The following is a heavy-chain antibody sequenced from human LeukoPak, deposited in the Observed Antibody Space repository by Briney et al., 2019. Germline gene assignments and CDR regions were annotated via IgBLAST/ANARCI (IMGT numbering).Heavy chain of an antibody. V-gene: IGHV4-39*02. D-gene: IGHD5-18*01. CDR2: IYYSGST. CDR3: ARDGNTAMVSDY. Sequence: SETLSLTCTVSGGSISSSPYYWGWIRQPPGKGLEWIGSIYYSGSTYYHPSLKSRVTISVDTSKNQFSLKLSSVTAADTAVYYCARDGNTAMVSDYWGQGTLVTVSS. CDR1: GGSISSSPYY. J-gene: IGHJ4*02.